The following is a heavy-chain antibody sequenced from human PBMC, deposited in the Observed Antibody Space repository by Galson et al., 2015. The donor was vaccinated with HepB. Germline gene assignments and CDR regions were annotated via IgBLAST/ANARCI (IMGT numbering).Heavy chain of an antibody. Sequence: SLRLSCAASGFTFSDYYMSWIRQAPGKGLEWVSYISSSGSTIYYADSVKGRFTISRDNAKNSLYLQMNSLRAEDTAVYYCARGEYYYDSSGYYSWYFDLWGRGTLVTVSS. D-gene: IGHD3-22*01. CDR3: ARGEYYYDSSGYYSWYFDL. CDR2: ISSSGSTI. CDR1: GFTFSDYY. J-gene: IGHJ2*01. V-gene: IGHV3-11*01.